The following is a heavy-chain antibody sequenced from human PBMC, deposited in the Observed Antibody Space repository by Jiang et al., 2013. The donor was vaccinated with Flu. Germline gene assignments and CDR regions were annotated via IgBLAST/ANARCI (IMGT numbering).Heavy chain of an antibody. V-gene: IGHV1-24*01. CDR2: LDPEDGET. J-gene: IGHJ4*02. Sequence: GKGTLSGWEVLDPEDGETIYAQKFQGRVTMTEDTSTDTAYMELSSLRSEDTAVYYCATAEQWLVRGGFDYWGQGTLVTVSS. CDR3: ATAEQWLVRGGFDY. D-gene: IGHD6-19*01.